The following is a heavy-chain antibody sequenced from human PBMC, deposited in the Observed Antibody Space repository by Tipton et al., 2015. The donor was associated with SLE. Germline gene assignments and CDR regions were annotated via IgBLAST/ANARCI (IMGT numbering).Heavy chain of an antibody. D-gene: IGHD2-21*02. CDR3: ARASYGDQFSIDY. J-gene: IGHJ4*02. CDR1: GDSISSSHW. CDR2: TYHSGTT. Sequence: SLRLSCTVSGDSISSSHWWTWVRQPPGKGLEWIGETYHSGTTNYNSSLKSRVTMSVDKSKNQFSLNLSSVTAADTALYYCARASYGDQFSIDYWGQGTLVTV. V-gene: IGHV4-4*02.